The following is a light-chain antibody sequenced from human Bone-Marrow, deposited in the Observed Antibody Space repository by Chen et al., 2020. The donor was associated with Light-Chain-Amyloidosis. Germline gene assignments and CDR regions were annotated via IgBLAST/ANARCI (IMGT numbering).Light chain of an antibody. J-gene: IGLJ3*02. CDR3: QVWDRGSDRPV. CDR1: NIGSTS. V-gene: IGLV3-21*02. CDR2: DDS. Sequence: SYVLTQPSSVSVAPGQTATIAWGGNNIGSTSVHWYQQTPGQAPLLVVYDDSDRPSGIPERLSGSTPGNTATLTISRVEAGDEADYYCQVWDRGSDRPVFGGGTKLTVL.